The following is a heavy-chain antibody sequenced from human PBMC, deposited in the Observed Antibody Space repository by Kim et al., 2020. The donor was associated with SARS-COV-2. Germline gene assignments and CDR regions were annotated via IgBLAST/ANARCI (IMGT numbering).Heavy chain of an antibody. Sequence: GGSLRLSCAASGFTFSDYYMSWIRQAPGKGLEWVSYISSSGSTIYYADSVKGRFTISRDNAKNSLYLQMNSLRAEDTAVYYCARERNGYCSGGSCYRSLAFDIWGQGTMGTVSS. V-gene: IGHV3-11*01. D-gene: IGHD2-15*01. CDR1: GFTFSDYY. CDR3: ARERNGYCSGGSCYRSLAFDI. J-gene: IGHJ3*02. CDR2: ISSSGSTI.